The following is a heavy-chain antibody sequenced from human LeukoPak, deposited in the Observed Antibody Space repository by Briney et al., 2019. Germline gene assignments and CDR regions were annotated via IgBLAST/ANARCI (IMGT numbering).Heavy chain of an antibody. V-gene: IGHV3-9*01. CDR1: GFTFDDYA. CDR2: ISWNGGSI. Sequence: GGSLRLSCAASGFTFDDYAMHWVRQAPGKGLEWVSGISWNGGSIGYADSVKGRFTISRDNSKNTLYLQMNSLRAEDTAVYYCAKSGYNRFDYWGQGTLVTVSS. J-gene: IGHJ4*02. CDR3: AKSGYNRFDY. D-gene: IGHD5-24*01.